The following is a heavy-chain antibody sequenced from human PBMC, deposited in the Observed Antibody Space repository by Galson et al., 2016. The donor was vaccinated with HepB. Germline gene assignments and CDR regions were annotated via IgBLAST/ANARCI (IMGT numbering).Heavy chain of an antibody. V-gene: IGHV3-11*06. D-gene: IGHD3-22*01. J-gene: IGHJ3*01. Sequence: SLRLSCAASASAFSDYYMSWIRQAPGKGLEWVSYISSSSSYTNYADSVKGRFTISRDNAKNSLYLQMNSLRAEDTAVYYCARDNTGSHGSGFDYWGQGTMVTVSS. CDR2: ISSSSSYT. CDR3: ARDNTGSHGSGFDY. CDR1: ASAFSDYY.